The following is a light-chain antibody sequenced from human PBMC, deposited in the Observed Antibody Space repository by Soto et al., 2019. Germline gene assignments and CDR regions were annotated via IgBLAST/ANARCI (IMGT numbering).Light chain of an antibody. Sequence: EIVLTQPPATLSLSPGERATLSCRASQSVSSNLAWYQQKPGQAPRLLIYGASTRATGIPTRFSGSGSGTEFTLTISSLQSEDFAVYYCQQYNNWPPWTFGQGTKVDIK. V-gene: IGKV3-15*01. J-gene: IGKJ1*01. CDR2: GAS. CDR1: QSVSSN. CDR3: QQYNNWPPWT.